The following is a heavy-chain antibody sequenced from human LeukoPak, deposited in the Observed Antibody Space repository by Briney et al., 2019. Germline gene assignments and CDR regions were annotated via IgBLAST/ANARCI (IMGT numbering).Heavy chain of an antibody. CDR2: INSDGRST. D-gene: IGHD6-19*01. J-gene: IGHJ4*02. V-gene: IGHV3-74*01. CDR3: ARDPDSSGWSSIEY. CDR1: GFTFSRYW. Sequence: PGGSLRLSCAASGFTFSRYWMHWVRQAPGKGLVWVSRINSDGRSTHYADSVKGRFTISRDNAKNTLYLQMNSLRAEDTAVYYCARDPDSSGWSSIEYWGQGTLVTVSS.